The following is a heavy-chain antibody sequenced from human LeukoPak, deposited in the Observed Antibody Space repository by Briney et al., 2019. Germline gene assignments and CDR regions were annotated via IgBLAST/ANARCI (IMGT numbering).Heavy chain of an antibody. J-gene: IGHJ5*02. CDR1: GYTFTGYY. V-gene: IGHV1-2*02. CDR2: INPNSGGT. D-gene: IGHD3-10*02. Sequence: ASVKVSCKASGYTFTGYYMHWVRQAPGQGLEWMGWINPNSGGTNYAQKFQGRVTMTRDTSISTAYMGLSRLRSDDTAVYYCASVRGVLAAGDPWGQGTLVTVSS. CDR3: ASVRGVLAAGDP.